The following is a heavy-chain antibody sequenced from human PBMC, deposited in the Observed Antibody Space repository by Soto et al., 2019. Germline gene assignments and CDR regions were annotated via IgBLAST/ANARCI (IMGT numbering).Heavy chain of an antibody. CDR3: ARASSIVVTTWFDP. J-gene: IGHJ5*02. CDR2: ISGSGGST. V-gene: IGHV3-23*01. Sequence: GGSLRLSCAASGFTFSSYAMSWVRQAPGKGLEWVSAISGSGGSTYYADSVKGRFTISRDNSKNTLYLQMNSLRAEGTAVYYCARASSIVVTTWFDPWGQGTLVTVSS. D-gene: IGHD2-21*02. CDR1: GFTFSSYA.